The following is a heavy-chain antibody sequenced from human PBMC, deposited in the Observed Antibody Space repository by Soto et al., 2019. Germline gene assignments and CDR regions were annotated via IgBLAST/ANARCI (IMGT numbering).Heavy chain of an antibody. CDR3: ATVDNYYGSVF. CDR2: VWYDGTTK. D-gene: IGHD3-10*01. CDR1: GSTFSNYG. Sequence: QVQLVESGGGVVQPGTSLRLSCAASGSTFSNYGMHWVRQAPGKGLEWVAVVWYDGTTKFYPDSVKGRFTISRDNSNNTLYLQMNSLRVEDPAVYYCATVDNYYGSVFWGQGTLVTVSS. V-gene: IGHV3-33*01. J-gene: IGHJ4*02.